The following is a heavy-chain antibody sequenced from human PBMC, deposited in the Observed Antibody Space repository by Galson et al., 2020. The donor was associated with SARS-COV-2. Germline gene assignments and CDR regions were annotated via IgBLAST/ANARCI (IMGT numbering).Heavy chain of an antibody. J-gene: IGHJ3*02. V-gene: IGHV4-31*02. CDR2: INYSGST. CDR1: GGSISSGGYY. D-gene: IGHD3-22*01. Sequence: ASETLSLTWTVSGGSISSGGYYWSWIRQHPGKGLEWIGYINYSGSTYYNPSLKSRVTISVDTSKNQFSLKLSSVTAADTAVYYCARGDYYDSSGRTGAFDIWGQGTMVTVSS. CDR3: ARGDYYDSSGRTGAFDI.